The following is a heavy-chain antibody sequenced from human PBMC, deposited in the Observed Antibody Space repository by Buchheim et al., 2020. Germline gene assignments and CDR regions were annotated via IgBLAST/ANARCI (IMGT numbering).Heavy chain of an antibody. J-gene: IGHJ6*03. CDR1: GFTFNNYG. CDR3: AREDAAAAAYYFMDV. V-gene: IGHV3-33*01. CDR2: VWYDGNKK. Sequence: QVQLVESGGGVVQPGGSLRLSCAASGFTFNNYGIHWVRQAPGQGLEWVAAVWYDGNKKHYAESVKGRFTISRDNSTNTLFLQMNSLRAEDTAVYYCAREDAAAAAYYFMDVWGKGTT. D-gene: IGHD6-13*01.